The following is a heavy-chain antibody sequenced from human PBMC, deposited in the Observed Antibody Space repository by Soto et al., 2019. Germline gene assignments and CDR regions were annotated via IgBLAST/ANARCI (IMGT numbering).Heavy chain of an antibody. D-gene: IGHD6-13*01. J-gene: IGHJ4*02. V-gene: IGHV2-70*01. Sequence: SGPTLVNPTQTLTLTCTFSGFSLSTSGMCVSWIRQPPGKALEWLALIDWDDDKYYSTSLKTRLTISKDTSKNQVVLTMTNMDPVDTATYYCARTRMGIAAAGGIFDYWGQGTLVTVSS. CDR1: GFSLSTSGMC. CDR3: ARTRMGIAAAGGIFDY. CDR2: IDWDDDK.